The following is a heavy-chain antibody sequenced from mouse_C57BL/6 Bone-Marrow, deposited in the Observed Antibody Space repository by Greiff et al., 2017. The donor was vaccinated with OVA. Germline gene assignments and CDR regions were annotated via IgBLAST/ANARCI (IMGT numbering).Heavy chain of an antibody. CDR2: IYPRSGNT. V-gene: IGHV1-81*01. Sequence: VQLQQSGAELARPGASVKLSCKASGYTFTSYGISWVKQRTGQGLEWIGEIYPRSGNTYYNEKIKGKATLTADKSSSTAYMELRSLTSEDSAVYFCARFYYDYDYAMDYWGQGTSVTVSS. CDR1: GYTFTSYG. J-gene: IGHJ4*01. CDR3: ARFYYDYDYAMDY. D-gene: IGHD2-4*01.